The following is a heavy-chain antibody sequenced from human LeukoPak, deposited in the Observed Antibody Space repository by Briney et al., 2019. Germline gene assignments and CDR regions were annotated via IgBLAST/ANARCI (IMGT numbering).Heavy chain of an antibody. CDR2: IQYNVIL. Sequence: SETLSLTCTVSGGSITTSGYFWGWVRQFPGKGLEWMGSIQYNVILHHNPTLKSRVTISRDTSKNQFSLELSSVTAADTARYYCVRDTGQWLCDYWGQGILVTVST. V-gene: IGHV4-39*07. D-gene: IGHD6-19*01. CDR3: VRDTGQWLCDY. CDR1: GGSITTSGYF. J-gene: IGHJ4*02.